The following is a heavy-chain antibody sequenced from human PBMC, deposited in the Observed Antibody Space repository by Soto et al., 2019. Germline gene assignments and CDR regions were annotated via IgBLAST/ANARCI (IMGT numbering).Heavy chain of an antibody. CDR3: AREVSANSRGWYTVLVRWFDP. CDR1: GGSISSSDYY. CDR2: IYYSGSA. D-gene: IGHD6-19*01. Sequence: QVQLQESGPGLVKPSQTLSLTCTVSGGSISSSDYYWSWIRQHPGKGLEWIGYIYYSGSAYYNPSLKSRVTISVDTAKSGFSLKVTSVTAADTAVYYCAREVSANSRGWYTVLVRWFDPWGQGTLVTVSS. J-gene: IGHJ5*02. V-gene: IGHV4-31*03.